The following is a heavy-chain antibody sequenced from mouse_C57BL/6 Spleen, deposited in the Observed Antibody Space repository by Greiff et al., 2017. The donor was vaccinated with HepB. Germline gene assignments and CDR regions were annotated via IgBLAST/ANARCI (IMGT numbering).Heavy chain of an antibody. D-gene: IGHD1-1*01. V-gene: IGHV1-80*01. CDR1: GYAFSSYW. Sequence: VQLQESGAELVKPGASVKISCKASGYAFSSYWMNWVKQRPGKGLEWIGQIYPGDGDTNYNGKFKGKATLTADKSSSTAYMQLSSLTSEDSAVYFCARCGSSYAMDYWGQGTSVTVSS. CDR2: IYPGDGDT. J-gene: IGHJ4*01. CDR3: ARCGSSYAMDY.